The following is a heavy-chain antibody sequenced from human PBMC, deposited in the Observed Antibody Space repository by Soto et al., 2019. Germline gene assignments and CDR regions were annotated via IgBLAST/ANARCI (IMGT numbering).Heavy chain of an antibody. CDR2: ITGSGGTI. Sequence: DVQLLESGGGLVQPGGSLRLSCAASGFSFSKYAMIWVRQAPGKGQEWVSGITGSGGTIEYAASVKVRFTISRDNSKNTVYLQMNSLRAEDTAMYYCAKDAVYGDGLWLVADWGQGTLVTVS. D-gene: IGHD2-21*02. CDR3: AKDAVYGDGLWLVAD. V-gene: IGHV3-23*01. J-gene: IGHJ4*02. CDR1: GFSFSKYA.